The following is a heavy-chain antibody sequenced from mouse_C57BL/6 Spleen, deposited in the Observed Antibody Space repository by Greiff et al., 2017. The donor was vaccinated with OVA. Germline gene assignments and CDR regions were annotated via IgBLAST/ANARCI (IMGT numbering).Heavy chain of an antibody. CDR1: GYTFTSYW. J-gene: IGHJ4*01. Sequence: VQLQQSGAELAKPGASVKLSCKASGYTFTSYWMHWVKQRPGQGLEWIGYINPSSGYTKYNQKFKDKATLTADTSSSTAYMQLSSLTYEDSAVYYCARNYHYGSSPYAMDYWGQGTSVTVSS. CDR3: ARNYHYGSSPYAMDY. CDR2: INPSSGYT. D-gene: IGHD1-1*01. V-gene: IGHV1-7*01.